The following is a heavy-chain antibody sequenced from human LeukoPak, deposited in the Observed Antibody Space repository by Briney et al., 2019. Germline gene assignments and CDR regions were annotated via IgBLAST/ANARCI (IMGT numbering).Heavy chain of an antibody. V-gene: IGHV4-39*07. J-gene: IGHJ5*02. CDR3: ARERYYYGGKTWFDP. Sequence: SETLSLTCSVSGGYIITSDHYWGWIRQPPGKDLEWMGSIYYTGSTSTNPFSKSRVTVSVDTSKNQFSLNLTSVTAADTAVYYCARERYYYGGKTWFDPWGQGTLVTVSS. CDR1: GGYIITSDHY. D-gene: IGHD4-23*01. CDR2: IYYTGST.